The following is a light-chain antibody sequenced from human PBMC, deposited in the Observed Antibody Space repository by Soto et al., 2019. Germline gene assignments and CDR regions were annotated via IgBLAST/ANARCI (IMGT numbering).Light chain of an antibody. CDR1: QSLLHSNGYNY. Sequence: DIVMTQSPLSLPVTPGEPASISCRSSQSLLHSNGYNYLDWYLQKPGQSPQLLIFLGSNRASGVPDRFSGSGSGTDFTLKITRVEAGDVGVYYCMQGLQTPQTFGQGTKVELK. J-gene: IGKJ1*01. CDR3: MQGLQTPQT. CDR2: LGS. V-gene: IGKV2-28*01.